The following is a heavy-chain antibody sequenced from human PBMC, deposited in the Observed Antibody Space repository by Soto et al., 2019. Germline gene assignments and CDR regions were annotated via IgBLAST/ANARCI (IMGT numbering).Heavy chain of an antibody. D-gene: IGHD2-2*01. Sequence: PWEPMYLTRAVPDGPLGSDAWNWIRQPPGKGLEWLGEINHSGSTNYNPSLKSRATISLDTSKTEFSLKLSSVTAADTAVYDCARVVYGIEVPGRIQHFALWGQGAWVTGSS. V-gene: IGHV4-34*01. CDR2: INHSGST. CDR1: DGPLGSDA. CDR3: ARVVYGIEVPGRIQHFAL. J-gene: IGHJ4*02.